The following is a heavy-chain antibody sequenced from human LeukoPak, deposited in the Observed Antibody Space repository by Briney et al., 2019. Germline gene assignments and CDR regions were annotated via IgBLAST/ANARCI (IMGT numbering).Heavy chain of an antibody. Sequence: GGSLRLSCAASGFTFSSYAMSWVRQAPGKGLEWVSAISGSGGSTYYADSVKGRFTISRDNSKNTLYLQMNGLRAEDTAVYYCAEDLKWFRELLFDYWGQGTLVTVSS. V-gene: IGHV3-23*01. D-gene: IGHD3-10*01. J-gene: IGHJ4*02. CDR2: ISGSGGST. CDR1: GFTFSSYA. CDR3: AEDLKWFRELLFDY.